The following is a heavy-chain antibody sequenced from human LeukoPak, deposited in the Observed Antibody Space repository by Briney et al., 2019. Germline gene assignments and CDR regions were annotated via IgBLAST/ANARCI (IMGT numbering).Heavy chain of an antibody. CDR3: ARSSTVTSIDY. CDR1: GYSTSSGYY. V-gene: IGHV4-38-2*02. CDR2: IYHSGSA. Sequence: PSETLSLTCTVSGYSTSSGYYWGWIRQPPGKGLEWIGSIYHSGSAYYNPSLKSRVTISVDTSKNQFSLKLSSVTAADTAVYYCARSSTVTSIDYWGQGTLVTVSS. J-gene: IGHJ4*02. D-gene: IGHD4-17*01.